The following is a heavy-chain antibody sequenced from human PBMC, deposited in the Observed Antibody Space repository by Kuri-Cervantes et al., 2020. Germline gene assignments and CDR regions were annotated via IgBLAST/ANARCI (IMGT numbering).Heavy chain of an antibody. D-gene: IGHD3/OR15-3a*01. CDR2: ISYDGSNK. CDR1: GFTFSSYA. J-gene: IGHJ5*02. V-gene: IGHV3-30*14. CDR3: ARLTLDLQNPDS. Sequence: GGSLRLSCAASGFTFSSYAMHWVRQAPGKGLEWVAVISYDGSNKYYADSVKGRFTVSRDNSKNTVYLQMNSLRVEDTAVYYCARLTLDLQNPDSWGQGTLVTVSS.